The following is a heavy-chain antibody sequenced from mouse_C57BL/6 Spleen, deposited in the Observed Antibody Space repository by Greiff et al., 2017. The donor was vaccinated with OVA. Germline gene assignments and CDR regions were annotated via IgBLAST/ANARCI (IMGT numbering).Heavy chain of an antibody. D-gene: IGHD2-5*01. V-gene: IGHV1-64*01. CDR2: IHPNSGST. CDR3: ARDGAYYSNWFAY. Sequence: VQLQQPGAELVKPGASVKLSCKASGYTFTSYWMHWVKQRPGQGLEWIGMIHPNSGSTNYNEKFKSKATLTVDKSSSTAYMQLSSLTSEDSAVYYCARDGAYYSNWFAYWGQGTLVTVSA. J-gene: IGHJ3*01. CDR1: GYTFTSYW.